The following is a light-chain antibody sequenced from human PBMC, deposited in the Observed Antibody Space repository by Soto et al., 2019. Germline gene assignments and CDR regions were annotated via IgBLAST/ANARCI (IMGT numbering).Light chain of an antibody. Sequence: QSVLTQPPSASGTPGQRVTISCSGSSSNIGTNFVYWYQQLPGTAPKLLIFSNAQRPSGVPDRFSGSRSGTSASLAISGLRSEDEADYYCAAWDDSLSGRVFGGGTKLTVL. V-gene: IGLV1-47*02. CDR3: AAWDDSLSGRV. CDR1: SSNIGTNF. J-gene: IGLJ3*02. CDR2: SNA.